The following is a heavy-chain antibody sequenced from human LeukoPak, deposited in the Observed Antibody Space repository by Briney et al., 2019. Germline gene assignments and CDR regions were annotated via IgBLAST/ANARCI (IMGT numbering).Heavy chain of an antibody. CDR3: ARAAVGSFDY. V-gene: IGHV4-59*01. J-gene: IGHJ4*02. D-gene: IGHD4-23*01. CDR2: IYYSGST. Sequence: WETLSLTCTVSGGSISSYYWSWIRQPPGKGLEWIGYIYYSGSTNYDPSLKSRVTISVDTSKNQFSLKLSSVTAADTAVYYCARAAVGSFDYWGQGTLVTVSS. CDR1: GGSISSYY.